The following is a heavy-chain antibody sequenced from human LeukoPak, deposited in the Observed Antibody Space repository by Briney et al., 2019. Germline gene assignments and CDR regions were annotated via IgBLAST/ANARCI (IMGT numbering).Heavy chain of an antibody. D-gene: IGHD3-10*01. V-gene: IGHV1-2*02. CDR2: INPNSGGT. J-gene: IGHJ6*03. Sequence: ASVKVSCEASGYTFTGYYMHWVRQAPGQGLEWMGWINPNSGGTNYAQKFQGRVTMTRDTSISTAYMELSRLRSDDTAVYYCARGGYYYGSGSYYNRYYYYYYMDVWGKGTTVTVSS. CDR3: ARGGYYYGSGSYYNRYYYYYYMDV. CDR1: GYTFTGYY.